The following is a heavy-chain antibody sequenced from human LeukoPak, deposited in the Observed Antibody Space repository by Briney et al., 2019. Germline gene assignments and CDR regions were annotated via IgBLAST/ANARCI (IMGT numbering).Heavy chain of an antibody. D-gene: IGHD3-10*01. J-gene: IGHJ3*02. Sequence: GGSLRLSCAASGFTVSSNYMSWVRQAPGKGLEWVSVIYSGGSTYYADSVKGRFTISRDNSKNTLYLQMNSLTAEDTAVYYCARAVWFGELSRFDAFDIWGQGTMVTVSS. V-gene: IGHV3-53*01. CDR1: GFTVSSNY. CDR3: ARAVWFGELSRFDAFDI. CDR2: IYSGGST.